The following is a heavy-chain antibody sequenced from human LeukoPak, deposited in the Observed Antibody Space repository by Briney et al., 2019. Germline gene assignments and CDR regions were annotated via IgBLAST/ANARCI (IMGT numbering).Heavy chain of an antibody. D-gene: IGHD6-19*01. J-gene: IGHJ4*02. CDR3: ARVGTSGWYNDY. CDR1: GFTFSSYA. CDR2: LNSNGGST. V-gene: IGHV3-64*01. Sequence: GSLRLSCVASGFTFSSYAMSWVRQAPGKGLEYISALNSNGGSTYYANSVKGRFTISRDNSKNTLYLQMGSLRPEDMAVYYCARVGTSGWYNDYWGQGTLVTVSS.